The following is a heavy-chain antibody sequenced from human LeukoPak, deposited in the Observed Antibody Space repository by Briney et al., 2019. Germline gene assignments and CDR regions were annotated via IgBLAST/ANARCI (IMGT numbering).Heavy chain of an antibody. Sequence: KSSETLSLTCTVSGGSISSYYWSWIRQPPGKGLEWIGEINHSGSTNYNPSLKSRVTMSVDTSKNQFSLKLSSVTAADTAVYYCARIAKGKDYYYYYMDVWGSGTTVTVSS. CDR2: INHSGST. CDR1: GGSISSYY. D-gene: IGHD2-21*01. J-gene: IGHJ6*03. V-gene: IGHV4-34*01. CDR3: ARIAKGKDYYYYYMDV.